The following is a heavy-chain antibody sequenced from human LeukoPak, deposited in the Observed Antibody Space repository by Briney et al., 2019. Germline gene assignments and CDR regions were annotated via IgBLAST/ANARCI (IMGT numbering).Heavy chain of an antibody. CDR1: GGSLSGYY. D-gene: IGHD2-2*02. V-gene: IGHV4-34*01. J-gene: IGHJ6*03. CDR2: INHSGNI. Sequence: PSDTLSLTCAVYGGSLSGYYWSWIRQSPEKGLEWIAVINHSGNINYNPSLQSRLTISVDTSKSQFSLMLRSVTVADTAVYYCARRSYHLLYGYYYYYMDVWGKGTPVTVSS. CDR3: ARRSYHLLYGYYYYYMDV.